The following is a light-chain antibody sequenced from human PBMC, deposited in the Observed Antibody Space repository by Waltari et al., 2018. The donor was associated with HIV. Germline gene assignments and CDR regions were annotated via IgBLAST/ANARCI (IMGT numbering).Light chain of an antibody. CDR3: SSYRSSSTLEV. CDR2: EVS. V-gene: IGLV2-14*01. J-gene: IGLJ1*01. Sequence: QSALTQPASVSGSPGQSLTISCTGTSSDVGGYNYVSWYQHHPGKAPKLMIYEVSNRPSGVSNRFSGSKSGNTASLTISGLQAEDEADYYCSSYRSSSTLEVFGTGTKVTVL. CDR1: SSDVGGYNY.